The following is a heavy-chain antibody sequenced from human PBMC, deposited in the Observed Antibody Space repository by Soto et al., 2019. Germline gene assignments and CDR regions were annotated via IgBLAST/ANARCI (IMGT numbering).Heavy chain of an antibody. D-gene: IGHD1-1*01. CDR2: ISGGGYST. CDR3: AKDLNWNRIGGV. V-gene: IGHV3-23*01. CDR1: GFTFSSYA. J-gene: IGHJ6*02. Sequence: GGSLRLSCAASGFTFSSYAMGWVRQAPGKGLEWVSGISGGGYSTYYADSVKGRFTISRDDSKNTLSLQLDSLRVEDTAVYYCAKDLNWNRIGGVWGQGTTVTVSS.